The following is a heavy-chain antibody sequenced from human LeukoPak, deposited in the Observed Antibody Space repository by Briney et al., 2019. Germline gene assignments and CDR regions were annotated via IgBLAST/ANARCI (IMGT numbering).Heavy chain of an antibody. J-gene: IGHJ6*02. CDR2: ISGDGGST. D-gene: IGHD3-10*01. CDR1: GFTFSDYY. CDR3: AKENYYGSGSQYYYYGMDV. V-gene: IGHV3-43*02. Sequence: GGSLRLSCAASGFTFSDYYMSWVRQAPGKGLEWVSLISGDGGSTYYADSVKGRFTISRDNSKNSLYLQMNSLRTEDTALYYCAKENYYGSGSQYYYYGMDVWGQGTTVTVSS.